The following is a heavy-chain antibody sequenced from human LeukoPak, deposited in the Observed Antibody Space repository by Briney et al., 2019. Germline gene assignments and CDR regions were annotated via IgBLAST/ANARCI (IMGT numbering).Heavy chain of an antibody. CDR2: IIPIFGTA. D-gene: IGHD5-18*01. V-gene: IGHV1-69*13. Sequence: ASVKVSCKASGGTFSSYAISWVRQAPGQGLEWMGGIIPIFGTANYAQEFQGRVTITADESTSTAYMELSRLRSEDTAIYYCARASSDDTAMATPFAYWGQGTLVTVSS. CDR1: GGTFSSYA. J-gene: IGHJ4*02. CDR3: ARASSDDTAMATPFAY.